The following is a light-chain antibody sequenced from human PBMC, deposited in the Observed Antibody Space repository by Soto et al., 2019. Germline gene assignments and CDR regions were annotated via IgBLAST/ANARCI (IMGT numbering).Light chain of an antibody. Sequence: EIGLTQSPATLSVSPGERATLSCRASQSVSTNLAWYQQKLGQAPRVLIYGSSSRATGVPARFSGSGSGTEFTLTISSLQSEDSGIYYCLQDNDWPLSTFGQGTRLEI. CDR2: GSS. J-gene: IGKJ5*01. V-gene: IGKV3-15*01. CDR3: LQDNDWPLST. CDR1: QSVSTN.